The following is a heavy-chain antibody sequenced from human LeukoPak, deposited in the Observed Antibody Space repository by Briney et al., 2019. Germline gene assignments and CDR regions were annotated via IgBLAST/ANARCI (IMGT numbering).Heavy chain of an antibody. CDR2: INPNSGGT. V-gene: IGHV1-2*02. CDR1: GYTFTGYY. D-gene: IGHD3-3*01. Sequence: GASVKVSCKASGYTFTGYYMHWVRQAPGQGLEWMGWINPNSGGTNYAQKFQGRVTMTRDTSISTAYMELSRLRSDDTAVYYCARGDRRMDFWSGYSTENYYYYMDVWGKGTTVTVSS. J-gene: IGHJ6*03. CDR3: ARGDRRMDFWSGYSTENYYYYMDV.